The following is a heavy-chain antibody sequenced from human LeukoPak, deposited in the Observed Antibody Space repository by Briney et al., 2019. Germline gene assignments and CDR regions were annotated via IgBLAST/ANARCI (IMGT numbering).Heavy chain of an antibody. V-gene: IGHV1-24*01. CDR3: ARGDSSSWYKGWFDP. J-gene: IGHJ5*02. CDR1: GYTLTELS. CDR2: FDPEDGET. D-gene: IGHD6-13*01. Sequence: ASVKVSCKVSGYTLTELSMHWVRQAPGKGLEWMGGFDPEDGETIYAQKFQGRVTMTRNTSISTAYMELSSLRSEDTAVYYCARGDSSSWYKGWFDPWGQGTLVTVSS.